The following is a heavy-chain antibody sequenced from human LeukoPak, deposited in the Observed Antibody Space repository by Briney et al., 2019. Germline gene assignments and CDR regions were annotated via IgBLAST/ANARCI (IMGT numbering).Heavy chain of an antibody. CDR2: ISGTGGRT. CDR1: GFTFSSYA. Sequence: GGSLRLSCAASGFTFSSYAMNWVRQAPGKGLEWVSVISGTGGRTYYADSVRGRFTISRDNSKNTLYLQMNSLRAEDTAIYYCARSPVYSYGHPYYFDYWGQGTLVTVSS. D-gene: IGHD5-18*01. V-gene: IGHV3-23*01. CDR3: ARSPVYSYGHPYYFDY. J-gene: IGHJ4*02.